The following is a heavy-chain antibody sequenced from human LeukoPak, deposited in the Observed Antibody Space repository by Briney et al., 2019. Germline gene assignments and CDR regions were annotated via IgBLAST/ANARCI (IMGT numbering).Heavy chain of an antibody. CDR1: GYTFTGYY. CDR2: IIPKFGTT. CDR3: ARRSRQPRHAYFDY. Sequence: SVKVSCKAFGYTFTGYYIHWVRQAPGQGPEWMGDIIPKFGTTNYAQKFRGRVSITTDDSTTTAYMELSRLKSDDTAVYYCARRSRQPRHAYFDYWGLGTLVTVSS. J-gene: IGHJ4*02. D-gene: IGHD1-1*01. V-gene: IGHV1-69*05.